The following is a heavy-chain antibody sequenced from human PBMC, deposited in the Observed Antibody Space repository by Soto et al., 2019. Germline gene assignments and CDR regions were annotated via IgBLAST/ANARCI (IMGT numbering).Heavy chain of an antibody. J-gene: IGHJ6*03. V-gene: IGHV4-39*01. D-gene: IGHD4-17*01. CDR3: ARHPYGDYREDYYYYYMDV. CDR2: IYYSGST. CDR1: GGSISSSSYY. Sequence: SETLSLTCTVSGGSISSSSYYWGWIRQPPGKGLEWIESIYYSGSTYYNPSLKSRVTISVDTSKNQFSLKLSSVTAADTAVYYCARHPYGDYREDYYYYYMDVWGKGTTVTVSS.